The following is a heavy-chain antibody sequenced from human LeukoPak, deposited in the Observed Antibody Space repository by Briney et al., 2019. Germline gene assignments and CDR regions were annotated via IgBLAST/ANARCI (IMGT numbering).Heavy chain of an antibody. V-gene: IGHV4-39*07. CDR2: LYYTGST. D-gene: IGHD3-9*01. CDR3: ARMTTDYDILTGLLGFDY. J-gene: IGHJ4*02. CDR1: GGSISSSSYY. Sequence: PSETLSLTCTVSGGSISSSSYYWGWIRQPPGKGLEYIGCLYYTGSTYCNPSLKSRVALSVDTSKNQISLKLSSVTAADTAVYYCARMTTDYDILTGLLGFDYWGQGTLVTVSS.